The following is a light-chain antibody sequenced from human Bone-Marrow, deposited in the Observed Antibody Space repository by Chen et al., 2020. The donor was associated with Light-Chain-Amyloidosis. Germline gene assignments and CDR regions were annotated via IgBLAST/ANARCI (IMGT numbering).Light chain of an antibody. J-gene: IGLJ3*02. CDR1: NSNIGINY. CDR2: ENN. CDR3: ATWDSSLTVWM. V-gene: IGLV1-51*02. Sequence: QSVLTPPPSVSAAPGQKVTISCSGSNSNIGINYVSWYQQRPGTSPKLLIYENNQRPSEIPDRFSGSKSGTSATLGVAGLQTGDEADYYCATWDSSLTVWMFGGGTKLTVL.